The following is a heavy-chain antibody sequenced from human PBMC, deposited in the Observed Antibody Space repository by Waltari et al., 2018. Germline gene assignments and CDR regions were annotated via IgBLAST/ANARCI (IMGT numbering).Heavy chain of an antibody. Sequence: QVQLQESGPGLVKPSETLSLHGAVSGGSISSRSWHWIRQPPGKGLEWIGYIYGGSGSTNYNPSLKSRVTISTDTSRNQFSLKLSSVTAADTAVYYCARSREDDLRGDVWGRGVLVTVSS. J-gene: IGHJ4*02. CDR1: GGSISSRS. CDR3: ARSREDDLRGDV. V-gene: IGHV4-59*12. CDR2: IYGGSGST. D-gene: IGHD3-16*01.